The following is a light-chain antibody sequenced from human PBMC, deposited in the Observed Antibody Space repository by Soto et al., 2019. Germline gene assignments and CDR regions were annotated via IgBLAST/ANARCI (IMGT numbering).Light chain of an antibody. CDR1: QSVSSN. CDR3: QQYNNWPTLT. J-gene: IGKJ4*01. CDR2: GAF. Sequence: EIVMTQSPATLSVSPGERATLSCRASQSVSSNLAWYQHKPGQAPRLLIYGAFTRATGIPARFSCSGSGTEFTLTISSLQSEDFAVYYCQQYNNWPTLTFGGGTKVYI. V-gene: IGKV3-15*01.